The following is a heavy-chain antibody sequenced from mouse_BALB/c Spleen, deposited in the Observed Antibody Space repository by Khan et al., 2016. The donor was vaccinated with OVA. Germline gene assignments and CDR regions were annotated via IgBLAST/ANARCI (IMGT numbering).Heavy chain of an antibody. V-gene: IGHV2-2*02. CDR3: ARRGYDYGRGALFVY. CDR1: GFSLDKYS. Sequence: QVQLKESGPGLVASSQSLSITCTVSGFSLDKYSVHWIRQSPGKGLEWLGVIWSAGSTDYNAALISRLTITKDNSRSQVFFKVNSLQPNDTAIYYCARRGYDYGRGALFVYWGQGTLVTVSA. CDR2: IWSAGST. D-gene: IGHD2-4*01. J-gene: IGHJ3*01.